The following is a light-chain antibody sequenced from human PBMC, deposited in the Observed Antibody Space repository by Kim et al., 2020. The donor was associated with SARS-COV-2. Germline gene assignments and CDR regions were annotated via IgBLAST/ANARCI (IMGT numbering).Light chain of an antibody. Sequence: GQRVTNSCSGRSSNIGSNTVNWYQQLPGTAPKLLIYSNNQRPSGVPYRFSGSKSGTSASLAISGLQSEDEADYYCAAWDDSLNGVVFGGGTQLTVL. CDR1: SSNIGSNT. CDR2: SNN. V-gene: IGLV1-44*01. CDR3: AAWDDSLNGVV. J-gene: IGLJ2*01.